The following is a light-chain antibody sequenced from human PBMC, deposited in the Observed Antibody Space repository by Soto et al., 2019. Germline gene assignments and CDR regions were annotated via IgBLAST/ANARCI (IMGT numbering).Light chain of an antibody. J-gene: IGKJ1*01. V-gene: IGKV3-15*01. CDR1: QSLGGS. Sequence: IVMTQSPATLSVSPGERATLSCRASQSLGGSLAWYQQKPGQAPRLLIYGASTRVTGIPARFSGSGSGTEFTLTISRLEPEDFAVYYCQQYGSSPQTFGQGAKV. CDR2: GAS. CDR3: QQYGSSPQT.